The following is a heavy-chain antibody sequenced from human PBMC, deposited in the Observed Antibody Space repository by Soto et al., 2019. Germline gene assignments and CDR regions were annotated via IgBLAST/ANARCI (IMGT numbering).Heavy chain of an antibody. J-gene: IGHJ6*02. CDR1: GGTFSNYA. CDR2: IIPIFGTT. D-gene: IGHD6-13*01. V-gene: IGHV1-69*12. CDR3: ARASLPYSTSWYRYGMDV. Sequence: QVQLVQSGAEVKRPGSSVKVSCKASGGTFSNYAFSWVRQAPGQRLEWMGGIIPIFGTTNYAQKFQGRVTITADESTSTAYMELSSLRSEDTAVYYCARASLPYSTSWYRYGMDVWGQGTTVTVSS.